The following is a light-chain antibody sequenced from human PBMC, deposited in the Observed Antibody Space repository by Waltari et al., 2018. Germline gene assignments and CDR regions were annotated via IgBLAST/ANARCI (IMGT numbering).Light chain of an antibody. CDR1: SSDIGGYNY. J-gene: IGLJ2*01. Sequence: QSALTQPASVSGSPGQSITISCTGTSSDIGGYNYVSWYQQHPGKAPKLMIYDVTKWPSGVSNRFSGSKSCITASLTISGLQAEDEADYYCTSYTSTNTVIFGGGTKVTVL. CDR2: DVT. V-gene: IGLV2-14*03. CDR3: TSYTSTNTVI.